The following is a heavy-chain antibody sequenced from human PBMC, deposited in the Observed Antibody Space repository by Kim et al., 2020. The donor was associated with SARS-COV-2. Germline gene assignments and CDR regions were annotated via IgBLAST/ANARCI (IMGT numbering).Heavy chain of an antibody. CDR1: EFTFSSYE. Sequence: GGSLRLSCAASEFTFSSYEMNWVRQAPGKGLEWVSYISSGGTTIYYAESVKGRFTISRDNAKSSLYLQMNSLGVEDTAVYYCARDLHKVRGIFPYFYGMDVWGQGTTVTVSS. V-gene: IGHV3-48*03. J-gene: IGHJ6*02. CDR3: ARDLHKVRGIFPYFYGMDV. CDR2: ISSGGTTI. D-gene: IGHD3-10*01.